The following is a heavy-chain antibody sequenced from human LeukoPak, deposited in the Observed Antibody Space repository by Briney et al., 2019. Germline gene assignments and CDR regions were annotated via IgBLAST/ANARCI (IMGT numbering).Heavy chain of an antibody. CDR1: GFTFDDYG. CDR3: ARGPGVACYYYYMGV. CDR2: INWNGGSI. Sequence: GGSLRLSCAASGFTFDDYGMNWVRQAPGKGLEWVSGINWNGGSIDYADSVKGRFTISRDNVKNSLYLQMNSLRVEDTALYYCARGPGVACYYYYMGVWGKGTTVTVSS. J-gene: IGHJ6*03. V-gene: IGHV3-20*04. D-gene: IGHD3-3*01.